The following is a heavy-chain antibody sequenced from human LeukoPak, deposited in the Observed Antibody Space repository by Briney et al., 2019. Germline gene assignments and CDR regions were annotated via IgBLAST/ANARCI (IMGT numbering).Heavy chain of an antibody. V-gene: IGHV3-21*01. CDR1: GFTFSSYS. D-gene: IGHD1-26*01. Sequence: GGSLRLSCAASGFTFSSYSMNWVRQAPGKGLEWVSSISSSSSYIYYADSVKGRFTISRDNAKNSLYLQMNSLRAEDTAVYYCARDVKRGIVGATYFDYWGQGTLVTVS. CDR3: ARDVKRGIVGATYFDY. CDR2: ISSSSSYI. J-gene: IGHJ4*02.